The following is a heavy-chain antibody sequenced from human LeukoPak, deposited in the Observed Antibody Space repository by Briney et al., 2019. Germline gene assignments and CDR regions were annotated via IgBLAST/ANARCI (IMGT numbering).Heavy chain of an antibody. J-gene: IGHJ2*01. CDR1: GDSISRTNW. D-gene: IGHD4-23*01. V-gene: IGHV4-4*02. Sequence: SETLSLTCAVSGDSISRTNWWSWVRQPPGEGLEWIGEIYHSGSTNYNPSLKSRVTISVDKSKNQFSLKLSSVTAADTAVYYCARDYGGTSGWYFDLWGRGTLVTVSS. CDR3: ARDYGGTSGWYFDL. CDR2: IYHSGST.